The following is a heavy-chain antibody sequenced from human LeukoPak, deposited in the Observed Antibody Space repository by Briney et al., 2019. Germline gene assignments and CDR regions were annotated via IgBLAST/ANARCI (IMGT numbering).Heavy chain of an antibody. J-gene: IGHJ4*02. CDR2: SSDRGDTT. V-gene: IGHV3-23*01. CDR3: AKAYLGIRDY. Sequence: GGSLRLSCVAPGFTLSSYAMSWVRQAPGKGLEWVSFSSDRGDTTEYADSVKGRFTISRDNSKNTLYLQMNGLRAEDTAIYYCAKAYLGIRDYWGQGTLVTVSS. CDR1: GFTLSSYA. D-gene: IGHD7-27*01.